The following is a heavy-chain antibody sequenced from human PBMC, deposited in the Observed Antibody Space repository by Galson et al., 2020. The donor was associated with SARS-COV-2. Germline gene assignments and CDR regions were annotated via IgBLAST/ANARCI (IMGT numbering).Heavy chain of an antibody. CDR3: ARQGVNMTVLVTVPGWYFDL. CDR2: VYPSGTT. J-gene: IGHJ2*01. Sequence: SETLSLTCTVPGYSVSTTNYWGWVRQPPGRGLEWIGSVYPSGTTYYHPSLKSRVTISVDTSKNQFSLRLDSVTAADTALYYCARQGVNMTVLVTVPGWYFDLWGRGTLGTVSS. V-gene: IGHV4-38-2*02. CDR1: GYSVSTTNY. D-gene: IGHD3-22*01.